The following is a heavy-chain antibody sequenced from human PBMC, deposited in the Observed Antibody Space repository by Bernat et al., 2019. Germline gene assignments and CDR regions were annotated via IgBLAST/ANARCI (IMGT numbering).Heavy chain of an antibody. D-gene: IGHD2-2*01. J-gene: IGHJ3*01. Sequence: QVQLLESGPGLVKPSETLSLTCTVSGGSLSSYYWSWIRQPPGKGLEWIGQIYYSGGTNYNPSLKSRVIISVDRPKNQFSLKLTSVTAADTAVYYCARNQLLLYDAFDVWGQGTVVTVSS. CDR2: IYYSGGT. CDR3: ARNQLLLYDAFDV. V-gene: IGHV4-59*01. CDR1: GGSLSSYY.